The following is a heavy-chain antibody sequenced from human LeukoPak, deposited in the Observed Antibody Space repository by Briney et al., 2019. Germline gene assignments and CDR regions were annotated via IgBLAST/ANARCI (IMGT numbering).Heavy chain of an antibody. D-gene: IGHD6-13*01. CDR2: IYYSGST. V-gene: IGHV4-59*01. CDR1: GDSISSYY. J-gene: IGHJ4*02. Sequence: SETLSLTCTVSGDSISSYYWSWIRQPPGKGLEWIGYIYYSGSTNYNPSLKSRVTISVDTSKNQFSLKLSSVTAADTAVYYCAGVAAPKWTFDYWGQGTLVTVSS. CDR3: AGVAAPKWTFDY.